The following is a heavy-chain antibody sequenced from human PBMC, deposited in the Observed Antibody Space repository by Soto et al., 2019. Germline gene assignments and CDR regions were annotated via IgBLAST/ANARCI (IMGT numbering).Heavy chain of an antibody. CDR1: GFTFYSYA. V-gene: IGHV3-23*01. Sequence: EVQLLESGGGLVQPGGSLRLSCAASGFTFYSYAMSWVRQAPGKGLEWVSAISGSGGGTYYADSVKGRFTISRDNSKNTLFLQMNSLRAEDTAVYSCAKVLASYYYGSGSYGHWGQGTLVTVSS. D-gene: IGHD3-10*01. J-gene: IGHJ4*02. CDR3: AKVLASYYYGSGSYGH. CDR2: ISGSGGGT.